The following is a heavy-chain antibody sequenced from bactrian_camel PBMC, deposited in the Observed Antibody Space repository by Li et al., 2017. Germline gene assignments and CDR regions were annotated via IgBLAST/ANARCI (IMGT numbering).Heavy chain of an antibody. CDR3: AADELVTRLKGLQTCDPNHYDYPD. Sequence: QLVESGGGSVQAGGSLRLSCAASAVTYAKYCVAWFRQSPGNEREGIAGLYTGGDSTWYHDSVKGRFSISQDNAKNTWYLQMNSLKPEDSAMYYCAADELVTRLKGLQTCDPNHYDYPDWGQGTQVTVS. J-gene: IGHJ4*01. V-gene: IGHV3S1*01. D-gene: IGHD4*01. CDR2: LYTGGDST. CDR1: AVTYAKYC.